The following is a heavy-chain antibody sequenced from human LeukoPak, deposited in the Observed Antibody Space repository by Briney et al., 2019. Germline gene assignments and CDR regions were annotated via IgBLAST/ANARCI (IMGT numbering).Heavy chain of an antibody. D-gene: IGHD1-26*01. Sequence: HTGGSLRLSCAASGFTFSSYAMNRVRQAPGKGLEWVSYISSSGSNIYYADSVKGRFTISRDNAKNSLYLQMNSLRAEDTAVYYCARESRELLSHAFDIWGQGTMVTVSS. V-gene: IGHV3-48*03. CDR2: ISSSGSNI. CDR3: ARESRELLSHAFDI. CDR1: GFTFSSYA. J-gene: IGHJ3*02.